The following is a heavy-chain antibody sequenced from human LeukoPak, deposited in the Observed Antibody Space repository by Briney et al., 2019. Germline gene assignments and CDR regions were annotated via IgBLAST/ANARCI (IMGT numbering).Heavy chain of an antibody. V-gene: IGHV3-33*01. D-gene: IGHD1-14*01. CDR1: GFTFSSQG. Sequence: GGSLRLSCAAAGFTFSSQGMHWVRQAPGKGLDWVAVIWYDGSEKYYAESVKGRFTISRDNSKNMLYLQIYSLRTEDTALYYCARYGNLKVLDVWGQGTMVTVPS. CDR2: IWYDGSEK. J-gene: IGHJ3*01. CDR3: ARYGNLKVLDV.